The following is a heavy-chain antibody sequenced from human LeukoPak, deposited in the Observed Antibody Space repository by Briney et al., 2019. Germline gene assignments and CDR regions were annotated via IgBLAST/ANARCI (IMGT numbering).Heavy chain of an antibody. Sequence: SETLSLTCTVSGGSISSSSHYWGWIRQPPGKGLEWIGSIYDSGSTYYNPSLKSRVTISVDTSKNQFSLKLTSMTAADTAVYYCARHAWGSSWYYWFDPWGQRTLVTVSS. D-gene: IGHD6-13*01. CDR2: IYDSGST. CDR3: ARHAWGSSWYYWFDP. CDR1: GGSISSSSHY. J-gene: IGHJ5*02. V-gene: IGHV4-39*01.